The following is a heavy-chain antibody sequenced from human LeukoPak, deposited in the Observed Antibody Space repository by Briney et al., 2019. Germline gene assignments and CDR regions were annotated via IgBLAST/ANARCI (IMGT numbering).Heavy chain of an antibody. CDR1: GDSVSSNSAA. CDR3: ARHLNSGYYSGGTRLYYYYYYGMDV. V-gene: IGHV6-1*01. CDR2: TYYRSRWYN. Sequence: SQTLSLTCAISGDSVSSNSAAWNWIRQSPSRGLEWLGRTYYRSRWYNDYAVSVKSRITINSGTSRNQFSLQLNSVTAADTAVYYCARHLNSGYYSGGTRLYYYYYYGMDVWGQGTTVTVSS. D-gene: IGHD3-22*01. J-gene: IGHJ6*02.